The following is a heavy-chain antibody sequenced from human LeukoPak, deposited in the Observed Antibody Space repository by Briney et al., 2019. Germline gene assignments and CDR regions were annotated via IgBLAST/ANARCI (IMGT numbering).Heavy chain of an antibody. V-gene: IGHV3-64D*09. CDR1: GFTLSSYA. J-gene: IGHJ4*02. CDR3: VKVTSSSGGDC. Sequence: PGGSLRLSCSASGFTLSSYAMYWVRQAPGKGLEFVSGINSNGGSTYYAALVKGRFIISRDNSKNTLYLQMSSLRGEDTAVYYCVKVTSSSGGDCWGQGTLVTVCS. CDR2: INSNGGST. D-gene: IGHD6-19*01.